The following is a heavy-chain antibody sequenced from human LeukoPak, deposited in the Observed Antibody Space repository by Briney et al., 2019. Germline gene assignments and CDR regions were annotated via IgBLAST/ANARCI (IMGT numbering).Heavy chain of an antibody. CDR3: ARSRHSYDSTGFPHY. D-gene: IGHD3-22*01. V-gene: IGHV3-20*04. CDR2: INWNGGSR. J-gene: IGHJ4*02. CDR1: GFNFDDYV. Sequence: AGGSLRLSCAASGFNFDDYVMNWVRQAPGKGLEWVSGINWNGGSRGYADSVKGRFTISRDNAKNSLYLQMNSLRAEDTALYYCARSRHSYDSTGFPHYWGQGTLVTVSS.